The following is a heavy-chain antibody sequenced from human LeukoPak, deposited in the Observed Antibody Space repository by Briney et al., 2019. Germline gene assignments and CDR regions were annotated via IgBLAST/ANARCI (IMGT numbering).Heavy chain of an antibody. V-gene: IGHV1-69*13. CDR2: IIPIFGTA. J-gene: IGHJ6*02. CDR3: ARGGSSWYPGYYYYGMDV. D-gene: IGHD6-13*01. CDR1: GGTFSSYA. Sequence: GASVKVSCKASGGTFSSYAISWVRQAPGQGLEWMGGIIPIFGTANYAQKFQGRVTITADESTSTAYMELSSLRSEDTAVYYCARGGSSWYPGYYYYGMDVWGQGTTVTVSS.